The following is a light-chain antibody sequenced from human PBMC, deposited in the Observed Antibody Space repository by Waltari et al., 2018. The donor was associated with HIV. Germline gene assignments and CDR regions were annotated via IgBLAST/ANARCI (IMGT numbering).Light chain of an antibody. CDR3: AAWDDSLSGWV. CDR2: RNS. Sequence: QSALTQPPSTSGTPGQTVTIPCSGSSSNIGDYYVSWYQQLPGTAPKLRIYRNSQRRSGVRDRFSGSKSGTSASLAINDRRSEDEAEYHCAAWDDSLSGWVFGGGTNLTVL. J-gene: IGLJ3*02. CDR1: SSNIGDYY. V-gene: IGLV1-47*01.